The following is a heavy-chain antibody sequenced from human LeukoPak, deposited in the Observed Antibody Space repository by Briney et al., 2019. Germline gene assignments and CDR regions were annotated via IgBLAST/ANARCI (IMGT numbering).Heavy chain of an antibody. V-gene: IGHV4-61*02. J-gene: IGHJ4*02. CDR1: GGSISSGSYY. Sequence: SETLSLTCTVSGGSISSGSYYWSWIRQPAGKGLEWIGRIYTSGSTNYNPSLKSRVTISVDTSKNQFSLKLSSVTAADTAVYYCARDAGGYSAFDYWGQGTLVTVSS. CDR3: ARDAGGYSAFDY. CDR2: IYTSGST. D-gene: IGHD5-12*01.